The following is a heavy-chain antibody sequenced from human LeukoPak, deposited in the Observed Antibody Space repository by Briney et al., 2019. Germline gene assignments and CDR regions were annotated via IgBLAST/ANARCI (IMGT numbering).Heavy chain of an antibody. CDR3: ARDQGLHVVVPAENFDY. CDR2: INPNSGGT. J-gene: IGHJ4*02. D-gene: IGHD2-2*01. CDR1: GYTFTGYY. Sequence: GESLKISCKGSGYTFTGYYMHWVRQAPGQGLEWMGWINPNSGGTNYAQKFQGRVTMTRDTSISTAYMELSRLRSDDTAVYYCARDQGLHVVVPAENFDYWGQGTLVTVSS. V-gene: IGHV1-2*02.